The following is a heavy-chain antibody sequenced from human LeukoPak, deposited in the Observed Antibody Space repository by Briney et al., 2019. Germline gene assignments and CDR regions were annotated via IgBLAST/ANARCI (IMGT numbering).Heavy chain of an antibody. CDR1: GFTFSSYA. J-gene: IGHJ4*02. CDR2: ISGSGGST. D-gene: IGHD3-22*01. V-gene: IGHV3-23*01. Sequence: TGGSLRLSCAASGFTFSSYAMSWVRQAPGKGLEWVSGISGSGGSTYYADSVKGRFTISRDNSKNTLYLQMNSLRAEDTAAYYCAKGRWDYDSSLDYWGQGTLVTVSS. CDR3: AKGRWDYDSSLDY.